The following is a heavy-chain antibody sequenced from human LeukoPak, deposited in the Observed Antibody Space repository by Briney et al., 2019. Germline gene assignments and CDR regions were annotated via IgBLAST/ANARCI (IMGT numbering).Heavy chain of an antibody. D-gene: IGHD1-1*01. CDR3: ARGAGSTTSNDAFDI. CDR1: GGSISSYY. J-gene: IGHJ3*02. CDR2: IYYSGYT. Sequence: SETLSLTCTVSGGSISSYYWSWIRQPPGKGLKWIGNIYYSGYTTYSPSLRSRVTISVDTSKNQFSLKLSSVTAADTAMYYCARGAGSTTSNDAFDIWGQGTMVTVSS. V-gene: IGHV4-59*12.